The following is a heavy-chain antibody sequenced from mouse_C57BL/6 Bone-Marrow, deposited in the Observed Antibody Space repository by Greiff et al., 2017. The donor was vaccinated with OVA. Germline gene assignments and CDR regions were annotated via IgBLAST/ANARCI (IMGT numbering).Heavy chain of an antibody. J-gene: IGHJ3*01. CDR2: ISSGGDYI. V-gene: IGHV5-9-1*02. CDR1: GFTFSSYA. CDR3: TRASDYYGSSYAAY. Sequence: EVKLVESGEGLVKPGGSLKLSCAASGFTFSSYAMSWVRQTPEKRLEWVAYISSGGDYIYYADTVKGRFTISRDNARNTLYLQMSSLKSEDTAMYYCTRASDYYGSSYAAYWGQGTLVTVSA. D-gene: IGHD1-1*01.